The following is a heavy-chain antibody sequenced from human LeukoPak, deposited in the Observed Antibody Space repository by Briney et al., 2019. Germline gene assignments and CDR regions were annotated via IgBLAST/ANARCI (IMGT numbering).Heavy chain of an antibody. CDR3: AKDWPSEWQQLPDYDAFDI. V-gene: IGHV3-23*01. J-gene: IGHJ3*02. CDR2: INSGGST. Sequence: GGSLRLSCEVSGFIFSSYTMNWVRQAPGKGLEWVSAINSGGSTYYADSLKGRFTISRDNSKNTLYLQMNSLRADDTAVYYCAKDWPSEWQQLPDYDAFDIWGQGTMVTVSS. CDR1: GFIFSSYT. D-gene: IGHD6-13*01.